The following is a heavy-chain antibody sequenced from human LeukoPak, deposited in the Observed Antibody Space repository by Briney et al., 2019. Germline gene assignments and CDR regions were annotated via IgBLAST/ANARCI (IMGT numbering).Heavy chain of an antibody. CDR1: GFTFRSYS. CDR2: ISPDGTNI. Sequence: GGSLRLSCAASGFTFRSYSMDWVRQAPVRGLESVAVISPDGTNIYYAGSVKGRFTISRDNSENTLYLQMNSLRAEDTALYYCSRDGEHGYNDIDFWGQGTLVTVSS. V-gene: IGHV3-30-3*01. D-gene: IGHD5-24*01. CDR3: SRDGEHGYNDIDF. J-gene: IGHJ4*02.